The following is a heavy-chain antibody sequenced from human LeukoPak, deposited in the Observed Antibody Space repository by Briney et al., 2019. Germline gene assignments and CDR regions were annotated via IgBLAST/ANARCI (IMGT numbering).Heavy chain of an antibody. CDR1: GFTFSSYA. J-gene: IGHJ4*02. D-gene: IGHD3-3*01. Sequence: GRSLRLSCAASGFTFSSYAMHWVRQAPGKGLEWVAVISYDGSNKYYADSVKGRFTISRDNSKNTLYLQMNSLRAEDTAVYYCARDPDDFWSAYYHFDYWGQGTLVTVSS. CDR3: ARDPDDFWSAYYHFDY. V-gene: IGHV3-30-3*01. CDR2: ISYDGSNK.